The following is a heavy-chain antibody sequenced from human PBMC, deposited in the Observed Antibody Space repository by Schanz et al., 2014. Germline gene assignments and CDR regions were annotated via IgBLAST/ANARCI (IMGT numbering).Heavy chain of an antibody. CDR1: RFAFSNCG. J-gene: IGHJ6*02. Sequence: QAQLVESGGGVVQPGGSLRLSCAASRFAFSNCGMHWVRQAPGKGLEWVAFIRNDASKEYYADSVKGRFTISRDNSKTTLYLQMNSLRPDDTAVYFCAKALKPYIASPNGLDVWGHGTTVTVSS. V-gene: IGHV3-30*02. CDR2: IRNDASKE. D-gene: IGHD3-16*01. CDR3: AKALKPYIASPNGLDV.